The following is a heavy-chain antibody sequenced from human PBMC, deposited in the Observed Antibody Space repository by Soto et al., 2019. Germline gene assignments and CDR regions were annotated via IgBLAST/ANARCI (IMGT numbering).Heavy chain of an antibody. J-gene: IGHJ6*03. V-gene: IGHV1-18*01. CDR1: GYSFIDYG. D-gene: IGHD1-7*01. Sequence: QVQLVQSGAEVKKPGASVKVSCKTSGYSFIDYGVGWVRQAPGQGLEWVGWISAYDDDTKYSEKFQGRVTMTTDSSTSTAYMELRSLTSDDTAVYYCASAGRAFRTSHYYYFFMDVWDKGTTVTVSS. CDR3: ASAGRAFRTSHYYYFFMDV. CDR2: ISAYDDDT.